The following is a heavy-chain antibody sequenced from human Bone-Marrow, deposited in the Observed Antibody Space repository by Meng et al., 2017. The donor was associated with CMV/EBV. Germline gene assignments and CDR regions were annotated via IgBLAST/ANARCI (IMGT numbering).Heavy chain of an antibody. CDR1: GFTFSSYS. D-gene: IGHD3-10*01. CDR3: ARTATLMLRGIIDQ. V-gene: IGHV3-48*04. CDR2: ISSSGSTI. Sequence: GESLKISCAASGFTFSSYSMSWVRQAPGKGLEWVSYISSSGSTIYYADSVKGRFTISRDNAKNSLYLQINSLRAEDTALYYCARTATLMLRGIIDQWGQGTLVTVSS. J-gene: IGHJ5*02.